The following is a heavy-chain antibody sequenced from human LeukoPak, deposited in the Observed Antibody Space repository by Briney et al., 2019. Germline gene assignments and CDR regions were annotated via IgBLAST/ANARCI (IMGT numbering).Heavy chain of an antibody. CDR3: ARVALRYFDWLFPRLDWFDP. Sequence: ASVKVSCKASGYTFTSYGISWVRQAPGQGLEWMGWISAYNGNTNYAQKLQGSVTMTTDTSTSTAYMELRSLRSDDTAVYYCARVALRYFDWLFPRLDWFDPWGQGTLVTVSS. J-gene: IGHJ5*02. CDR2: ISAYNGNT. D-gene: IGHD3-9*01. V-gene: IGHV1-18*01. CDR1: GYTFTSYG.